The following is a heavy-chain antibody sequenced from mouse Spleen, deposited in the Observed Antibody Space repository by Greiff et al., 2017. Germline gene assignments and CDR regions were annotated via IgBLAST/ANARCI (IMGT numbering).Heavy chain of an antibody. D-gene: IGHD1-1*01. CDR3: ATFYYDGSYVAY. J-gene: IGHJ3*01. CDR1: GYTFTSYW. V-gene: IGHV1-52*01. CDR2: IDPSDSET. Sequence: QVQLQQSGAELVRPGSSVKLSCKASGYTFTSYWMHWVKQRPIQGLEWIGNIDPSDSETHYNQKFKDKATLTVDKSSSTAYMQLSSLTSEDSAVYYCATFYYDGSYVAYWGQGTLVTVSA.